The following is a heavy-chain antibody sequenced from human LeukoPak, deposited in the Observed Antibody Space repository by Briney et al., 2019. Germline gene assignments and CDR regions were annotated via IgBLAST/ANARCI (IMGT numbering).Heavy chain of an antibody. CDR3: ARDRELGY. J-gene: IGHJ4*02. CDR2: IYNSGST. CDR1: GDSISIYY. V-gene: IGHV4-59*01. Sequence: SETLSLTCTVSGDSISIYYWSWIRQPPGKGLEWIGYIYNSGSTNYNPSLKSRVTISVDTSKNQFSLKLTSVTAADTAVYYCARDRELGYWGQGTLVTVSS. D-gene: IGHD3-10*01.